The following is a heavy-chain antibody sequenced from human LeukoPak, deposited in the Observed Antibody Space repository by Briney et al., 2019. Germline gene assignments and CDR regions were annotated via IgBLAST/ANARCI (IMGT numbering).Heavy chain of an antibody. CDR2: IYYSGST. V-gene: IGHV4-39*01. CDR1: GGSISSSSYY. J-gene: IGHJ4*02. D-gene: IGHD3-16*01. Sequence: SETLSLTCTVSGGSISSSSYYWGWIRQPPGKGLEWIGSIYYSGSTCYNPPLKSRVTISVDTSKNQFSLKLSSVTAADTAVYYCARLNQGESLDYWGQGTLVTVSS. CDR3: ARLNQGESLDY.